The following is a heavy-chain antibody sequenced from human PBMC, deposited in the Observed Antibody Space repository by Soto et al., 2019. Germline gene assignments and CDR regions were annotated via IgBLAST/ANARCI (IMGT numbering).Heavy chain of an antibody. V-gene: IGHV3-21*04. Sequence: GGSPRLSFAVPGFSFCGYMMTWVPQAPGMGLEWVSSISAATTYIYYADAVKGRFIISRDNAKNSVYLQINRLRTEDSAVYYCASAMTMGWSPLGFWGQGTPVTVSS. CDR1: GFSFCGYM. J-gene: IGHJ1*01. CDR3: ASAMTMGWSPLGF. CDR2: ISAATTYI. D-gene: IGHD3-10*01.